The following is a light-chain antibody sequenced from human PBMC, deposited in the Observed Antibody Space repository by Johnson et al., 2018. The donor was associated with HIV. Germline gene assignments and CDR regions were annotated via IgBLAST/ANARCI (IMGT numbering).Light chain of an antibody. CDR3: GTWDSSLSAGV. CDR2: ENN. Sequence: HSVLTQPPSVSAAPGQKVTISCSGSSSNIGNNYVSWYQQLPGTAPKVLIHENNKRPSGIPDRFSGSKSCTSATLGITGLQTGDEADYYCGTWDSSLSAGVFGTGTQVTVL. V-gene: IGLV1-51*02. J-gene: IGLJ1*01. CDR1: SSNIGNNY.